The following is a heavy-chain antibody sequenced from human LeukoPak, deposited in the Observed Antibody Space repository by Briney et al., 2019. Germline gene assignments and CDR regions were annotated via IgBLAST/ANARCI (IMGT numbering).Heavy chain of an antibody. D-gene: IGHD4-11*01. V-gene: IGHV3-15*01. CDR1: GFNFNDAW. CDR2: VRTTAEGETT. CDR3: TAGLGKTDDDS. Sequence: GGSLRLFCEGSGFNFNDAWMSWIRQAPGKGLEWVGRVRTTAEGETTDYGAPVRGRFIISRDDSKSMVYLQMNRLETEDTAIYYCTAGLGKTDDDSWGQGTLVTVSS. J-gene: IGHJ4*02.